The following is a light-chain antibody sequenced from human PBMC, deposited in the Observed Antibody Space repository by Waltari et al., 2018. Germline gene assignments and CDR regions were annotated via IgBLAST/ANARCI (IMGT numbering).Light chain of an antibody. V-gene: IGKV1-5*03. J-gene: IGKJ4*01. CDR2: KAT. CDR1: QSISNW. Sequence: DIQMTQSPSTLSSSVGDRVTIICRASQSISNWLAWYQQKPGKAPKLLIHKATTLESGVPSRFSGSGSGTEFTLTISSLQPDDFATYYCLQHNSYPLTFGGGTKVEIK. CDR3: LQHNSYPLT.